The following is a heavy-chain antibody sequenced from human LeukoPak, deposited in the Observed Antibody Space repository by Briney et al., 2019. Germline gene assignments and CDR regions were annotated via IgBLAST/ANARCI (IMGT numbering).Heavy chain of an antibody. V-gene: IGHV3-23*01. Sequence: GGFLRLSCAASGFTFSSYWMSWVRQAPGKGLEWVSAISDGGGSTYYADSVKGRFTISRDNSKNTLYLQMNSLRAEDTAVYYCAQQLGYCSRGTCYFTYWGQGTLVTVSS. CDR1: GFTFSSYW. CDR2: ISDGGGST. CDR3: AQQLGYCSRGTCYFTY. J-gene: IGHJ4*02. D-gene: IGHD2-15*01.